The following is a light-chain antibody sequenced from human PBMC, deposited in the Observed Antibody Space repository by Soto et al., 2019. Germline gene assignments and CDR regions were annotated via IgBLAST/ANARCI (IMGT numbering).Light chain of an antibody. Sequence: QAVVTQEPSLTVSPGGTITLTCGSSTGAVTSGHYPYWFQQKPGQAPRTLIYDTSNRHSWTPARFSGSLLGGKAALTLSGAQPEDEAESYCLITYSGARPYVSGTGTQVTVL. CDR2: DTS. CDR1: TGAVTSGHY. CDR3: LITYSGARPYV. J-gene: IGLJ1*01. V-gene: IGLV7-46*01.